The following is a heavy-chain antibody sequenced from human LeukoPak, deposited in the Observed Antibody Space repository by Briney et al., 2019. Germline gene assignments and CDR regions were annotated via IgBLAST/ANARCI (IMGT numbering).Heavy chain of an antibody. V-gene: IGHV4-59*01. CDR3: ARDGEMATTTYNWFDP. CDR2: IYYSGGT. CDR1: GGSISSYY. J-gene: IGHJ5*02. D-gene: IGHD5-24*01. Sequence: SETLSLTCTVSGGSISSYYWSWIRQPPGKGLEWIGYIYYSGGTNYNPSLKSRVTISVDTSKNQFSLKLSSVTAADTAVYYCARDGEMATTTYNWFDPWGQGTLVTVSS.